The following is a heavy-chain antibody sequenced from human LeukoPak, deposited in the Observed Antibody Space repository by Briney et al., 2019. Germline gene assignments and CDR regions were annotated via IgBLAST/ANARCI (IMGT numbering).Heavy chain of an antibody. D-gene: IGHD2-21*02. CDR3: AKEQEGTAIGGVFDY. J-gene: IGHJ4*02. V-gene: IGHV1-18*01. Sequence: ASVKVSCMASGYSFTSFGLSWVRQAPGQGPEWMGWISAASGSTNYAQKFQDRVTMTTDTSTTTVYMELRSPRSDDTAVYYCAKEQEGTAIGGVFDYWGQGTVVTVSS. CDR1: GYSFTSFG. CDR2: ISAASGST.